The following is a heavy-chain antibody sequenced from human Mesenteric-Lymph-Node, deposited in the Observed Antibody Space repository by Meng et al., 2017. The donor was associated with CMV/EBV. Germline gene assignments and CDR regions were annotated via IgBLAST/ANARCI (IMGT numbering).Heavy chain of an antibody. CDR2: ISSSGVSI. CDR3: ARDLGRPLATMRGPY. D-gene: IGHD5-24*01. Sequence: GESLKISCAASGFTFSESYMTWIRQAPGKGLEWVSYISSSGVSIYHANSVKGRFTISRDNAKNSLYLQMNSLRAEDTAVYYCARDLGRPLATMRGPYWGQGTLVTVSS. CDR1: GFTFSESY. V-gene: IGHV3-11*04. J-gene: IGHJ4*02.